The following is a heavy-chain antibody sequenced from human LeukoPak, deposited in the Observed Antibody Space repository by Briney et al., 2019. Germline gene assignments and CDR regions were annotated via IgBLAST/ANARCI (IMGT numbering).Heavy chain of an antibody. V-gene: IGHV1-69*05. J-gene: IGHJ6*03. CDR3: AYIAAPQYYYYYMDV. CDR1: GGTFSSYA. CDR2: IIPIFGTA. Sequence: SVKVSCKASGGTFSSYAISWVRQAPGQGLEWMGGIIPIFGTANYAQKFQGRVTITTDESTSTAYMELSSLRSEDTAVYYCAYIAAPQYYYYYMDVWAKGPRSPSP. D-gene: IGHD6-6*01.